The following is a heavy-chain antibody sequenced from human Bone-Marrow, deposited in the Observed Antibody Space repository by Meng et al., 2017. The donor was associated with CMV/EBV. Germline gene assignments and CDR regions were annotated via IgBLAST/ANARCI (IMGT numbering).Heavy chain of an antibody. CDR2: ISYDGSNK. CDR1: GFTFSSYA. Sequence: GESLKISCAASGFTFSSYAMNWVRQAPGKGLEWVAVISYDGSNKYYADSVKGRFTISRDNSKNTLYLQMNSLRAEDTAVYYCARGYCSSTSCYTGSSYYYYGMDVWGQGTTVTVSS. D-gene: IGHD2-2*02. J-gene: IGHJ6*02. V-gene: IGHV3-30-3*01. CDR3: ARGYCSSTSCYTGSSYYYYGMDV.